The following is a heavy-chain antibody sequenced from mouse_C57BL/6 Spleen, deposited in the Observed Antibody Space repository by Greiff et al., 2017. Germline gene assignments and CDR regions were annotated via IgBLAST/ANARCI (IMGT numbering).Heavy chain of an antibody. Sequence: EVQVVESGGGLVKPGGSLKLSCAASGFTFSSYTMSWVRQTPEKRLEWVATISGGGGNTYYPDSVKGRFTISRDNAKNTLYLQMSSLRSEDTALYYCARMGAYYSNWFAYWGQGTLVTVSA. V-gene: IGHV5-9*01. J-gene: IGHJ3*01. D-gene: IGHD2-5*01. CDR3: ARMGAYYSNWFAY. CDR1: GFTFSSYT. CDR2: ISGGGGNT.